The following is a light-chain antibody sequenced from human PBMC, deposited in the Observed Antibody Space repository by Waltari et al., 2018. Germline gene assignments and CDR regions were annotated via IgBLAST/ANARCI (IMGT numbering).Light chain of an antibody. CDR1: SGSIASNY. CDR3: QSYDSSNLWV. Sequence: NFMLTQPHSVSESPGKTVTISCTRSSGSIASNYVQWYQQRPGSSPTTVNYEDHQSPSGFPDRFSGSIDCSPNSASLTISGLKTEDEADYYCQSYDSSNLWVFGGGTKLTVL. V-gene: IGLV6-57*01. J-gene: IGLJ3*02. CDR2: EDH.